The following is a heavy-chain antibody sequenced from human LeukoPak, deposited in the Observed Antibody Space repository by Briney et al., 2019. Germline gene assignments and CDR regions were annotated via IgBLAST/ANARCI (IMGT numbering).Heavy chain of an antibody. V-gene: IGHV1-2*02. CDR3: ASHVQRNVGRYYYMDV. J-gene: IGHJ6*03. CDR1: GYTLTGYF. CDR2: INSNSGDT. D-gene: IGHD2-2*01. Sequence: ASVKVSCKASGYTLTGYFMHWVRQAPGQGLECMRWINSNSGDTNYAQKFQGRVTMTRDTSISTAYMELSRLRSDDTAVYYCASHVQRNVGRYYYMDVWGKGTTVTVSS.